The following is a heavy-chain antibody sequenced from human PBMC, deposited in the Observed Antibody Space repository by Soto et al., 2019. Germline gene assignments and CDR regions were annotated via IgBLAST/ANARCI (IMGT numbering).Heavy chain of an antibody. Sequence: QVQLVESGGGVVQPGRSLRLSCAASGFTFSSYGMHWVRQAPGKGLEWVAVISYDGSNKYYADSVKGRFTISRDNSKNTLDLQMNSLGAEDTAVDYCGNPPLWGQGTMVTVSS. V-gene: IGHV3-30*18. CDR2: ISYDGSNK. CDR1: GFTFSSYG. J-gene: IGHJ3*01. CDR3: GNPPL.